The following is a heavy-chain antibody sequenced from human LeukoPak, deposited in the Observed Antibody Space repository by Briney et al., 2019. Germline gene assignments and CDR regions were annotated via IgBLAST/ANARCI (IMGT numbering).Heavy chain of an antibody. D-gene: IGHD2/OR15-2a*01. CDR1: GGSVSSDY. Sequence: SETLSLTCTVSGGSVSSDYWSWIRQPPGKGLEWIGYIYHTGNSDYNPSLKSRATISLDTSKNQFSLKLTSVTAADTAVYFCSRHPFSSPFDYWGQGTLVTVSS. J-gene: IGHJ4*02. CDR2: IYHTGNS. CDR3: SRHPFSSPFDY. V-gene: IGHV4-59*08.